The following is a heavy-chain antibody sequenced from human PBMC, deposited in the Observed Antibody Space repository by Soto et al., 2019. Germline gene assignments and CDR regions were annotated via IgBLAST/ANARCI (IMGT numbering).Heavy chain of an antibody. CDR1: GVSVSSGSYY. Sequence: SETLSLTCTVSGVSVSSGSYYWSWIRQPPGKGLESIGYIYYSGSTYYNPSLKSRVTISVDTSKNQFSLKLSSVTAADTAVYYCARQFSVYGDYGRYFDFWGQGTLVTVSS. D-gene: IGHD4-17*01. CDR3: ARQFSVYGDYGRYFDF. V-gene: IGHV4-30-4*08. J-gene: IGHJ4*02. CDR2: IYYSGST.